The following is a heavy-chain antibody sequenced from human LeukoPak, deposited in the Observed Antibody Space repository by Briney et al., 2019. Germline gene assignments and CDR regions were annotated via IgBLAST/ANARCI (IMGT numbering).Heavy chain of an antibody. CDR1: GFTFSTYS. D-gene: IGHD2-2*01. V-gene: IGHV3-23*01. CDR2: ISGSGGST. Sequence: GGSLRLSCAASGFTFSTYSMIWVRQAPGKGLEWVSAISGSGGSTYYADSVKGRFTISRDNSKNTLYLQMNSLRAEDTAVYYCAKDGTPGGVVVPADYFDYWGQGTLVTVSS. CDR3: AKDGTPGGVVVPADYFDY. J-gene: IGHJ4*02.